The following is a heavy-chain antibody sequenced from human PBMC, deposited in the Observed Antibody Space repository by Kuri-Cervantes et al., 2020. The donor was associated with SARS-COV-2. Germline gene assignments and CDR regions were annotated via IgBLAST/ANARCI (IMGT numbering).Heavy chain of an antibody. Sequence: ASVKVSCKASGYTFTSYGISWVRQAPGQGLEWMGWISAYNGNTNYAQKLQGRVTMTTDTSTSTAYMELRSLRSDDTAVYYCAGDVTSSSSVVYYYYMDVWGKGTTVTVSS. D-gene: IGHD6-6*01. CDR3: AGDVTSSSSVVYYYYMDV. V-gene: IGHV1-18*01. J-gene: IGHJ6*03. CDR1: GYTFTSYG. CDR2: ISAYNGNT.